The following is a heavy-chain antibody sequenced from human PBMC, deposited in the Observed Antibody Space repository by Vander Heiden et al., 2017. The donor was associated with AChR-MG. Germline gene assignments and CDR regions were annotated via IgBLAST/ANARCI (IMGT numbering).Heavy chain of an antibody. J-gene: IGHJ4*02. CDR1: GFTFSAHG. Sequence: QVQLVESGGGVVRPGRPLRLCCAASGFTFSAHGMHWVRQAPGKGLEWVAFISNDGENKNYAESVKGRFFISRDNSKKSLHLLVNSLRSEDTAVYFCAKILTDTSGWENVDFWGQGTLVTVSS. CDR3: AKILTDTSGWENVDF. CDR2: ISNDGENK. V-gene: IGHV3-30*18. D-gene: IGHD6-19*01.